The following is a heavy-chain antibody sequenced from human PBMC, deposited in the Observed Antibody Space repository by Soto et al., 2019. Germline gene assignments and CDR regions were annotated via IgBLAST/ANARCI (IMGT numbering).Heavy chain of an antibody. CDR1: GFTFSSYS. J-gene: IGHJ6*03. CDR3: ARDPLYCSSTSCFRAYYYYYMDV. Sequence: PGGSLRLSCAASGFTFSSYSMNWVRQAPGKGLEWVSSISSSSSYIYYADSVKGRFTISRDNAKNSLYLQMNSLRAEDTAVYYCARDPLYCSSTSCFRAYYYYYMDVWGKGTTVTVSS. CDR2: ISSSSSYI. V-gene: IGHV3-21*01. D-gene: IGHD2-2*01.